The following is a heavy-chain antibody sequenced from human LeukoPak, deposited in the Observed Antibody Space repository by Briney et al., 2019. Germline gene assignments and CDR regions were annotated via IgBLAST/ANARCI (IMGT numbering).Heavy chain of an antibody. D-gene: IGHD6-19*01. V-gene: IGHV1-69*13. CDR2: IIPIFGTA. CDR1: GGTFSSYA. CDR3: ARHVIAVAFDAFDI. Sequence: EASVKVSCKASGGTFSSYAISWVRLAPAPGLEWMGGIIPIFGTANYAQKFHGRVTITADESTSTAYMELSSLRSEDTAVYYCARHVIAVAFDAFDIWGQGTMVTVSS. J-gene: IGHJ3*02.